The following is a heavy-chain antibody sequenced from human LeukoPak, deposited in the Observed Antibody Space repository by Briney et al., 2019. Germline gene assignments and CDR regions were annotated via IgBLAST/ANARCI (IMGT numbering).Heavy chain of an antibody. J-gene: IGHJ6*02. D-gene: IGHD3-22*01. CDR2: ISSSSASTI. Sequence: GGSLRLSCAASGFTFSKYYMSWIRQAPGKGLEWVSYISSSSASTIYYADSVKGRFTISRDNSKNTLYLQMNSLRAEDTAVYYCARDKATYYDSSGYLILYYYGMDVWGQGTTVTVSS. CDR3: ARDKATYYDSSGYLILYYYGMDV. V-gene: IGHV3-11*04. CDR1: GFTFSKYY.